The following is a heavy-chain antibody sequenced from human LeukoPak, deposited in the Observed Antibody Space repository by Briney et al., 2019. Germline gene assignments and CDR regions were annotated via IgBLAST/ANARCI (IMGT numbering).Heavy chain of an antibody. CDR3: ARAEGDYYYYFYMDV. J-gene: IGHJ6*03. Sequence: GGSLRLSCGASGFTFGSYWMTWVRQAPGKGLEWVANINQDETEKYYVDSVKGRFTTSRDNGKNSLYLQMNSLRAEDTAVYYCARAEGDYYYYFYMDVWGKGTTVTVSS. V-gene: IGHV3-7*01. CDR2: INQDETEK. CDR1: GFTFGSYW.